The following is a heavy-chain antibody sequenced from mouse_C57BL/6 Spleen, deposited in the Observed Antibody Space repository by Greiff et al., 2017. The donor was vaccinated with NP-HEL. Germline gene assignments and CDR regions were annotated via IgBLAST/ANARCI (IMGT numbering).Heavy chain of an antibody. Sequence: VKVVESGPGLVAPSQSLSITCTVSGFSLTSYGVSWVRQPPGKGLEWLGVIWGDGSTNYHSALISRLSISKDNSKSQVFLKLNSLQTDDTATYYCAKGRIRYGYDGYAMDYWGQGTSVTVSS. J-gene: IGHJ4*01. V-gene: IGHV2-3*01. CDR2: IWGDGST. CDR3: AKGRIRYGYDGYAMDY. D-gene: IGHD2-2*01. CDR1: GFSLTSYG.